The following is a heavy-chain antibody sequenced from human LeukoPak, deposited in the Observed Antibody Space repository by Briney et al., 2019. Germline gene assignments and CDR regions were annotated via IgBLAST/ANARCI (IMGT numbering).Heavy chain of an antibody. J-gene: IGHJ4*02. CDR2: INHSGST. D-gene: IGHD3-10*01. V-gene: IGHV4-34*01. CDR3: ARGRYYYGSGSYSDY. CDR1: GGSFSGYY. Sequence: SETLSLTCAVYGGSFSGYYWSWIRQPPGKGLEWIGEINHSGSTNYNSSLKSRVTISVDTSKNQFSLKLSSVTAADTAVYYCARGRYYYGSGSYSDYWGQGTLVTVSS.